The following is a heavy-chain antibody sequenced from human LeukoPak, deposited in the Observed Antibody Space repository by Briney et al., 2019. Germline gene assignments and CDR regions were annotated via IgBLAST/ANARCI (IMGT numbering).Heavy chain of an antibody. D-gene: IGHD6-13*01. J-gene: IGHJ4*02. CDR1: GGSIGNYY. CDR2: ISSSGSTI. CDR3: ARVRGIAAAGFDY. Sequence: LSLTCTVSGGSIGNYYWSWIRQPPGKGLEWVSYISSSGSTIYYADSVKGRSTISRDNAKNSLYLQMNSLRAEDTAVYYCARVRGIAAAGFDYWGQGTLVTVSS. V-gene: IGHV3-11*04.